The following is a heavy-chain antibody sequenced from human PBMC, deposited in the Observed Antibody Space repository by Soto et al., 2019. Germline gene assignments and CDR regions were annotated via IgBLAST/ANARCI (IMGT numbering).Heavy chain of an antibody. V-gene: IGHV3-30-3*01. CDR1: GFTFSSYA. CDR3: ARDRGLGQLWSGYYYGMDV. J-gene: IGHJ6*02. D-gene: IGHD5-18*01. CDR2: ISYDGSNK. Sequence: QVQLVESGGGVVQPGRSLRLSCAASGFTFSSYAMHWVRQAPGKGLEWVAVISYDGSNKYYADSVKGRFTISRDNSKNTLYLQMNSLRAGDTAVYYCARDRGLGQLWSGYYYGMDVWGQGTTVTVSS.